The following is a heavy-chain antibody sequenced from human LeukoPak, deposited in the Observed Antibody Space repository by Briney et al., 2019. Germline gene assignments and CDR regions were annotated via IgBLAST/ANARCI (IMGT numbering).Heavy chain of an antibody. CDR3: ARDAIGYYDSSGYFDY. CDR2: INPDIGGT. D-gene: IGHD3-22*01. CDR1: GYTFTGYF. V-gene: IGHV1-2*02. Sequence: ASVKVFCKTSGYTFTGYFIHWVRQAPGQGLEWMGCINPDIGGTHYAQKFQGRVTMTRDTSISTAYMELSRLRSDDTAVYYCARDAIGYYDSSGYFDYWGQGTLVTVSS. J-gene: IGHJ4*02.